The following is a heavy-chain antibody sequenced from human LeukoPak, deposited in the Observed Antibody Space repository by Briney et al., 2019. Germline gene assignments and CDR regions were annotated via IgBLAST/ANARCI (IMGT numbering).Heavy chain of an antibody. D-gene: IGHD6-13*01. V-gene: IGHV4-38-2*02. CDR1: GYSISSGYY. CDR2: IYHSGST. J-gene: IGHJ4*02. Sequence: PSETLPLTCTVSGYSISSGYYWGWIRQPPGKGLEWIGSIYHSGSTYYNPSLKSRVTISVDTSKNHFSLKVTSMSAADTGVYYCARSLPGAIGAADFWGQGTLVTVSS. CDR3: ARSLPGAIGAADF.